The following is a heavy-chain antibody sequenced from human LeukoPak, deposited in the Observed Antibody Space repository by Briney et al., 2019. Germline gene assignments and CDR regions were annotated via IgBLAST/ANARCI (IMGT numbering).Heavy chain of an antibody. J-gene: IGHJ2*01. CDR3: AKAMGWLTGQSGYFDL. CDR1: GFTFSSYW. V-gene: IGHV3-74*01. Sequence: GGSLRLSCAASGFTFSSYWMHWVRHAPGKGLVWVSRIKSDGSSTNYADSVKGRFTISRDNAKNTLYLQMNSLRAEDTAVYYCAKAMGWLTGQSGYFDLWGRGTLVTVSS. CDR2: IKSDGSST. D-gene: IGHD3-9*01.